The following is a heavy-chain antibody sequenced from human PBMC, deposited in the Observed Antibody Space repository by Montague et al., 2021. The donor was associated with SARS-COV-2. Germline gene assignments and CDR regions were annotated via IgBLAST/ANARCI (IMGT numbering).Heavy chain of an antibody. CDR3: ARDSRIVGATGGMDV. J-gene: IGHJ6*02. D-gene: IGHD1-26*01. CDR1: GFTFSSYW. CDR2: IKPDGGET. V-gene: IGHV3-7*03. Sequence: YLRLSCAASGFTFSSYWMSWVRQTPGKGLEWVTNIKPDGGETHYVDSVKGRFTISRDNAKNSLNLQMDSLRAEDTALYYCARDSRIVGATGGMDVWGQGTPVTVSS.